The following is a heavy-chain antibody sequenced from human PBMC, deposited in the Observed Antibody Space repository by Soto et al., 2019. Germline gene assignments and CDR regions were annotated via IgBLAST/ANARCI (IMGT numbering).Heavy chain of an antibody. CDR3: ARQGSRAFDI. Sequence: SETLSLTCTVSGGSISTSVYYWGWIRQPPGRGLEWMANIYYSGSAYYKPSLKSRVSTSVDTSKNQFSLKLRSVTAADTAVYYCARQGSRAFDIWGQGTMVTVS. CDR1: GGSISTSVYY. V-gene: IGHV4-39*01. D-gene: IGHD2-15*01. J-gene: IGHJ3*02. CDR2: IYYSGSA.